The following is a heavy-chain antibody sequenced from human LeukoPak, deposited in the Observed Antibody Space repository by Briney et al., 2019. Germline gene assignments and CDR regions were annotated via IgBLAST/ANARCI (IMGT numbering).Heavy chain of an antibody. J-gene: IGHJ5*02. D-gene: IGHD3-3*01. CDR1: GYTFTGYY. V-gene: IGHV1-2*02. CDR3: AGLDYDFWSGYHSEDWFDP. Sequence: ASVKVTCKASGYTFTGYYMHWVRQAPGQGLEWMGWINPNSGGTNYAQKFQGRVTMTRDTSISTAYMELTRLRSDDTAVYYCAGLDYDFWSGYHSEDWFDPWGQGTLVIVSS. CDR2: INPNSGGT.